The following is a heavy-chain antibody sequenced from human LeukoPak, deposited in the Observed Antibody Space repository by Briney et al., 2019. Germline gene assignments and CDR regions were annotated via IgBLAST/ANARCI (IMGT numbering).Heavy chain of an antibody. CDR1: GGSISSYY. V-gene: IGHV4-59*01. CDR3: ARDGYYYGMDV. Sequence: SETLSLTCTVSGGSISSYYWSWIRQPPGKGLEWIGYIYYSGSTNYNPSLKSRVTISVDTSKNQFSLKLSSVTAADTAVYYCARDGYYYGMDVWGQGTTVTVSS. J-gene: IGHJ6*02. CDR2: IYYSGST.